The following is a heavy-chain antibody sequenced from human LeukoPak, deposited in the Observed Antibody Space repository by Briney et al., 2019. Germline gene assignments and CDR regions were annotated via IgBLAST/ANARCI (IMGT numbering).Heavy chain of an antibody. Sequence: ASVKVSCKASGYTFTDYNMHWVRQAPGQGLEWMGIINPSGGSTSYAQKFQGRVTMTRDTSTSTVYMELSSLRSEDTAVYYCARDFHDYDSSGPTWYFDLWGRGTLVTVSS. J-gene: IGHJ2*01. D-gene: IGHD3-22*01. CDR2: INPSGGST. CDR3: ARDFHDYDSSGPTWYFDL. CDR1: GYTFTDYN. V-gene: IGHV1-46*01.